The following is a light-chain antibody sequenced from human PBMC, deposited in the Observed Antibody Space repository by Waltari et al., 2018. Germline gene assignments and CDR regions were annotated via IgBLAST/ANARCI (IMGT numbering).Light chain of an antibody. Sequence: DIVMTQSPDSLALSLGDRATIHCRSSRSVLYSSNNKKYITWYQQKPGQPPKLLIYWASTRESGVPDRFSGSGSGTDFTLTISSLQAEDVAVYYCQQYYSTPWTFGQGTKVEIK. CDR2: WAS. V-gene: IGKV4-1*01. J-gene: IGKJ1*01. CDR1: RSVLYSSNNKKY. CDR3: QQYYSTPWT.